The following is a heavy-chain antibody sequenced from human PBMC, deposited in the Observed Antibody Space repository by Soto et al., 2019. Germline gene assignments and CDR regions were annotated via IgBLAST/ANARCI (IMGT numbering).Heavy chain of an antibody. J-gene: IGHJ5*02. CDR1: GGSISSGDYY. CDR2: IYDSGST. V-gene: IGHV4-30-4*01. D-gene: IGHD2-8*01. CDR3: ARDNGVGP. Sequence: QVQLQESGPGLVKPSQTLSLTCTVSGGSISSGDYYWSWFRQPPGKGLEWIGYIYDSGSTYYNSSLKSRVNITLDTSKNQFSLKLTSVTAADTAVYYCARDNGVGPWGQGTLVTVSS.